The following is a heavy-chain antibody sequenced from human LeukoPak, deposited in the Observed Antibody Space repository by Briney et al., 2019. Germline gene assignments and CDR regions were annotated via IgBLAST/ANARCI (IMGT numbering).Heavy chain of an antibody. CDR3: ARDYYDSSGYYHRD. V-gene: IGHV3-7*01. CDR1: GFTFSSYS. D-gene: IGHD3-22*01. Sequence: PGGSLRLSCAASGFTFSSYSMNWVRQAPGKGLEWVANIKQDGSEKYYVDSVKGRFTISRDNAKNSLYLQMNSLRAEDTAVYYCARDYYDSSGYYHRDWGQGTLVTVSS. CDR2: IKQDGSEK. J-gene: IGHJ4*02.